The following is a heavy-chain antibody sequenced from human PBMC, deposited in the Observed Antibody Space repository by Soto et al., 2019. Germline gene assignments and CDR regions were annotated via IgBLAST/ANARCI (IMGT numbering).Heavy chain of an antibody. Sequence: QLXLQESGPGLVKPSETLSLTCTVSGGSISSRGYYWGWIRQPPGKGLEWIGTIYYSGSTYYNPSLKSRVTISVDTSKTQFSLKLSSVTAADTAVYYCATSNWFDPWGQGTLVTVSS. CDR2: IYYSGST. CDR1: GGSISSRGYY. V-gene: IGHV4-39*01. J-gene: IGHJ5*02. CDR3: ATSNWFDP.